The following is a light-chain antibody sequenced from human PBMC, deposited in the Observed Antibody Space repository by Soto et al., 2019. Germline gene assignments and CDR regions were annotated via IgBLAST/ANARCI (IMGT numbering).Light chain of an antibody. J-gene: IGKJ4*01. CDR3: QQSYSTPPT. V-gene: IGKV1-39*01. CDR1: QSISSY. Sequence: DIQMTQSPSSLSASVGDRVTITCRASQSISSYLNWNQQKPGKAPKLLIYAASSLQSGVPSRFSGSGSGTDFTLTISSLQPEDFATYYCQQSYSTPPTFGGGTKVDIK. CDR2: AAS.